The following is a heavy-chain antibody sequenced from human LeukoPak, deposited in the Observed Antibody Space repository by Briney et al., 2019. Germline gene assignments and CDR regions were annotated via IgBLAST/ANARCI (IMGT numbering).Heavy chain of an antibody. D-gene: IGHD3-16*02. J-gene: IGHJ4*02. Sequence: PSETLSLTCAVYGGSFSGYYWSWIRQPPGKGLEWIGEINHSGSTNYNPSLKSRVTISVDTSKNQFSLKLSSVTAADTAVYYCARARTRNDYVWGSYRYIYYFDYWGQGTLVTVSS. CDR2: INHSGST. CDR3: ARARTRNDYVWGSYRYIYYFDY. CDR1: GGSFSGYY. V-gene: IGHV4-34*01.